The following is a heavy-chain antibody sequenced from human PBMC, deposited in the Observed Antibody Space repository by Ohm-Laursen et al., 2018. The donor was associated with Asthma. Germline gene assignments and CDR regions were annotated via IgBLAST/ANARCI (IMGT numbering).Heavy chain of an antibody. CDR2: ISSTGGST. CDR3: AKVGLTYYNAMDV. J-gene: IGHJ6*02. Sequence: SLRLSCAASEFTFSNYAMNWVRQPPGKGLEWVSEISSTGGSTDYADSVKGRFTTSRDNSKSTMYLQMNSLRAEDTAVYYCAKVGLTYYNAMDVWGQGTTVTVSS. CDR1: EFTFSNYA. V-gene: IGHV3-23*01. D-gene: IGHD4/OR15-4a*01.